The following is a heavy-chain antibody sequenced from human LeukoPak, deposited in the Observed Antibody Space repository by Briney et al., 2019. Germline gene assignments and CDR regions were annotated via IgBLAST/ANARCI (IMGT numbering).Heavy chain of an antibody. V-gene: IGHV3-33*01. J-gene: IGHJ4*02. CDR1: GFTLSSYG. CDR3: AREGRGVFDY. Sequence: GRSLRLSCAASGFTLSSYGMHWVRQAPGKGLEWVAVIWYDGSNKYYADSVKGRFTISRDNSKNTLYLQMNSLRAEDTAVYYCAREGRGVFDYWGQGTLVTVSS. CDR2: IWYDGSNK.